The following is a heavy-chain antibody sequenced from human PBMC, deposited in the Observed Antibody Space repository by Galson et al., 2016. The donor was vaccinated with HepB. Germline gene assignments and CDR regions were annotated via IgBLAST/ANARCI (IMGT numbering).Heavy chain of an antibody. CDR1: GFIFSDYG. V-gene: IGHV3-33*01. CDR3: ARDTFPKVGATSHFDT. Sequence: SLRLSCAASGFIFSDYGMHWVRQAPGKGLEWVAVIWYDGSNEYYADSVKGRFTISRDNSKNTLYLQMNSVRAEDTAVYKCARDTFPKVGATSHFDTWGQGTLLTVSS. J-gene: IGHJ4*02. D-gene: IGHD1-26*01. CDR2: IWYDGSNE.